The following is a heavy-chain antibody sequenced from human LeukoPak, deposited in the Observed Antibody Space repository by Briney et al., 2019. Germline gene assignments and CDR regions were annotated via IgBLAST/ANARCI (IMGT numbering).Heavy chain of an antibody. V-gene: IGHV3-23*01. Sequence: SGGSLRLSCVVSGITLSNYGMSWVRQAPGKGLEWVSGISERRGSTNCADSVKGRFISSRDTSKNTVYLQMNSLRVEDTAVYFCAKRGIVIRAVIIIGFHKEAYYFDYWGQGILVTVSS. D-gene: IGHD3-10*01. CDR1: GITLSNYG. J-gene: IGHJ4*02. CDR2: ISERRGST. CDR3: AKRGIVIRAVIIIGFHKEAYYFDY.